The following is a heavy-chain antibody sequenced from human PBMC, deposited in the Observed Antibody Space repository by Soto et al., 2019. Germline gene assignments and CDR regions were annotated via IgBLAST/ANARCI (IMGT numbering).Heavy chain of an antibody. J-gene: IGHJ6*02. Sequence: PGGSLRLSCAASGFTFSSYGMHWVRQAPGKGLEWVAVISYDGSNKYYADSVKGRFTISRDNSKNTLYLQMNSLRAEDTAVYYCAKAGGIAVAGRRSYYYGMDVWGQGTTVTVSS. V-gene: IGHV3-30*18. CDR1: GFTFSSYG. CDR3: AKAGGIAVAGRRSYYYGMDV. D-gene: IGHD6-19*01. CDR2: ISYDGSNK.